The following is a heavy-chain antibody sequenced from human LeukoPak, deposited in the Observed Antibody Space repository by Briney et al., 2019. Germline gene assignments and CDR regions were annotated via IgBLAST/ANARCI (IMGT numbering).Heavy chain of an antibody. CDR1: GFTFSSYG. CDR2: ISGSGGST. D-gene: IGHD3-22*01. J-gene: IGHJ4*02. Sequence: PGGSLRLSCAASGFTFSSYGMSWVRQAPGKGLEWVSAISGSGGSTYYADSVKGRFTISRDNSKNTLYLQMNSLRAEDTAVYYCAKDQDYDSSGYYYGDYWGQGTLVTVSS. CDR3: AKDQDYDSSGYYYGDY. V-gene: IGHV3-23*01.